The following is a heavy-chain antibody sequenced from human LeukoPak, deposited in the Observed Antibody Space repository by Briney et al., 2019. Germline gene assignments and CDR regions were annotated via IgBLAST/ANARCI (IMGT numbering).Heavy chain of an antibody. J-gene: IGHJ6*02. CDR1: GFTFSDYY. V-gene: IGHV3-11*01. CDR2: IGTSGSLI. Sequence: GGSLRLSCAASGFTFSDYYMTWIRQAPGKGLEWVSYIGTSGSLIYYADSVKGRFTISRGNAKNSLFLQMNSLRVEDTAVYYCARDRCGTSCQRPRYYYAMDVWGQGTTVTVSS. CDR3: ARDRCGTSCQRPRYYYAMDV. D-gene: IGHD2-2*01.